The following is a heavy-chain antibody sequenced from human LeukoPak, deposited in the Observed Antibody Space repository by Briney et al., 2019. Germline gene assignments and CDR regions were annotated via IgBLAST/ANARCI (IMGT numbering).Heavy chain of an antibody. J-gene: IGHJ6*02. CDR2: FDPEDGET. V-gene: IGHV1-24*01. D-gene: IGHD1-26*01. CDR1: GYTLTELS. CDR3: ATPPSRGSYYYYGMDV. Sequence: ASVKVSCTVSGYTLTELSMHWVRQAPGKGLEWMGGFDPEDGETIYAQKFQGRVTMTEDTSTDTAYMELSSLRSEDTAVYYCATPPSRGSYYYYGMDVWGQGTTVTVSS.